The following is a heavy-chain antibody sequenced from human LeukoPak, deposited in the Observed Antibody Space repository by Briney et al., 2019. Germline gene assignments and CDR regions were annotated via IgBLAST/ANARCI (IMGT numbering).Heavy chain of an antibody. D-gene: IGHD2-21*01. CDR3: AKGAPVIREGAY. V-gene: IGHV3-23*01. Sequence: GGSLRLSCAASEFSFTSSTMGWARQAPGKGLEWVSVILSSGEGTYYTDSAKGRFSISRDNSKNMLYLQKNSLTAEDTAVYYCAKGAPVIREGAYWGQGTLVTVSS. CDR1: EFSFTSST. J-gene: IGHJ4*02. CDR2: ILSSGEGT.